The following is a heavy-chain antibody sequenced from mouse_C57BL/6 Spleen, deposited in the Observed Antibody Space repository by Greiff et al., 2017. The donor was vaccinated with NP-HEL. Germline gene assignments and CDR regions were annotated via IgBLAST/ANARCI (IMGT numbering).Heavy chain of an antibody. CDR3: TRIGYFDV. J-gene: IGHJ1*03. Sequence: VQLQESGAELVRPGASVTLSCKASGYTFTDYEMHWVKQTPVHGLEWIGAIDPETGGTAYNQKFKGKAILTADKSSSTAYMELRSLTSEDSAVYYCTRIGYFDVWGTGTTVTVSS. CDR1: GYTFTDYE. V-gene: IGHV1-15*01. CDR2: IDPETGGT.